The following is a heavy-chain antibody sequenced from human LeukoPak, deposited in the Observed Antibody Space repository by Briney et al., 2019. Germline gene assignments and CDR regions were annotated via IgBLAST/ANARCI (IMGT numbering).Heavy chain of an antibody. V-gene: IGHV1-24*01. CDR3: ATDVRYCSGGSCYRSWFDP. CDR1: GYTLTELS. CDR2: FDPEDGET. Sequence: EASVKVSCKVSGYTLTELSMHWVRQAPGKGLEWMGGFDPEDGETIYAQKFQGRVTMTEDTSTDTAYMELSSLRSEDTAVYYCATDVRYCSGGSCYRSWFDPWGQGTLVTVSS. J-gene: IGHJ5*02. D-gene: IGHD2-15*01.